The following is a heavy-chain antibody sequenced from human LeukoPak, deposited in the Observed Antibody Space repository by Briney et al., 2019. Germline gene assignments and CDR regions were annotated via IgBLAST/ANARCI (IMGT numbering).Heavy chain of an antibody. D-gene: IGHD6-19*01. V-gene: IGHV4-4*07. CDR1: GGSISSYY. CDR3: ARSIAVAGRSWFDP. J-gene: IGHJ5*02. CDR2: IYTSGST. Sequence: SETLSLTCTVSGGSISSYYWSWIRQPAGKGLEWIGRIYTSGSTNYNPSLKSRVTMSVDTSKNQFSLKLSSVTAADTAVYYCARSIAVAGRSWFDPWGQGTLVTVSS.